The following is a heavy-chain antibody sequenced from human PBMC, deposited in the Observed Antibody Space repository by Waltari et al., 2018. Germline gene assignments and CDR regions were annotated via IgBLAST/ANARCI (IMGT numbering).Heavy chain of an antibody. CDR3: ARGWFRELYAFDI. CDR1: GGTLSDYT. J-gene: IGHJ3*02. CDR2: IIPIFGKA. Sequence: QVQMVQSGAEVKKPGSSVKVSCKTSGGTLSDYTINWVRQAPGQGLEWMGRIIPIFGKANYAQKFQGRVTITADKSTSTAYMELSSLRSEDTAVYYCARGWFRELYAFDIWGQGTMVTVSS. D-gene: IGHD3-10*01. V-gene: IGHV1-69*08.